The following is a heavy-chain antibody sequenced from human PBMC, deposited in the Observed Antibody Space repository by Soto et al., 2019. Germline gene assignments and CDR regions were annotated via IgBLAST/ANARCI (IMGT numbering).Heavy chain of an antibody. CDR2: IYYSGST. V-gene: IGHV4-39*01. CDR3: ANVYIAGYYFDY. CDR1: GGSISSSRYY. Sequence: SETLSLTCTVSGGSISSSRYYWGWIRQPPGKGLEWIGSIYYSGSTYYNPSLKSRVTISVDTSKNQFSLKLSSVTAADTAVYYCANVYIAGYYFDYWGQGTLVTVSS. D-gene: IGHD6-13*01. J-gene: IGHJ4*02.